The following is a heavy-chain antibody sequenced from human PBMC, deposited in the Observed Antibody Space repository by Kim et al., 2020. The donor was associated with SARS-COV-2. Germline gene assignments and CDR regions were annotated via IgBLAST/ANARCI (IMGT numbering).Heavy chain of an antibody. CDR2: IYYSGST. CDR3: ARINPLHIVVVVGAIPGWFDP. V-gene: IGHV4-59*01. J-gene: IGHJ5*02. CDR1: GGSISSYY. Sequence: SETLSLTCTVSGGSISSYYWSWIRQPPGKGLEWIGYIYYSGSTNYNPSLKSRVTISVDTSKNQFSLKLSSVTAADTAVYYCARINPLHIVVVVGAIPGWFDPWGQGTLVTVSS. D-gene: IGHD2-15*01.